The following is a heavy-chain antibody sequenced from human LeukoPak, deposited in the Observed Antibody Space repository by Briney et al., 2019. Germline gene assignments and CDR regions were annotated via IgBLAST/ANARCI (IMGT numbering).Heavy chain of an antibody. V-gene: IGHV3-49*04. CDR2: IRSKAYCGTT. Sequence: PGGALRLSCSVSGFTFGDYPMSSVRQAPAKGVGWVGFIRSKAYCGTTEYAASVKGRFTISRDESKSNAYLQMNSLKTEDTAVYYCTRYRSRSQYYFDYWGQGTLVTVSS. CDR3: TRYRSRSQYYFDY. J-gene: IGHJ4*02. CDR1: GFTFGDYP. D-gene: IGHD2-15*01.